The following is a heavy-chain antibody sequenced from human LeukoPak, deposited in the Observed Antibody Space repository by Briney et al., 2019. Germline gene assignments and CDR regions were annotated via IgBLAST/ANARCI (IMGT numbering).Heavy chain of an antibody. V-gene: IGHV3-7*01. CDR2: IKQDGSEK. CDR3: AKYARGPLD. D-gene: IGHD6-6*01. J-gene: IGHJ4*02. Sequence: GGSLRLSCAASGFTFSNYWMSWVRQAPGKGLECAANIKQDGSEKNYVDSVKGRFTTSRDNAKNSLYLQMNSLRAEDTAVYYCAKYARGPLDWGQGTLVTVSS. CDR1: GFTFSNYW.